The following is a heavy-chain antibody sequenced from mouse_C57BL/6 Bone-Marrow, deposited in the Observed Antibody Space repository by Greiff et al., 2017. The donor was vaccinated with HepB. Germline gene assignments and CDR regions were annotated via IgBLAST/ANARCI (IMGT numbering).Heavy chain of an antibody. CDR3: TRRIERPMAWFAD. Sequence: QVQLQQSGAELVRPGASVTLSCKASGYTFTDYEMHWVKQTPVHGLEWIGAIDPETGGTAYNQKFKGKAILTADKSSSTAYMELRSLTSEDSAVYYCTRRIERPMAWFADWGQGTLVTVAA. CDR1: GYTFTDYE. J-gene: IGHJ3*01. CDR2: IDPETGGT. D-gene: IGHD5-2*01. V-gene: IGHV1-15*01.